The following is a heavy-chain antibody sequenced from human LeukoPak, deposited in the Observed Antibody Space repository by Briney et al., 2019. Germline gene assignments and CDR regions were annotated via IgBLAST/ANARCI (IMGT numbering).Heavy chain of an antibody. Sequence: GGSLRLSCAASGFTVSSNYMRWVRQAPGKGLEWVSVIYSGGSTYYADSVKGRFTISRDNSKNTLYLQMNSLRAEDTAVYYCAKTVAIGRYYYYMDVWGKGTTVTISS. V-gene: IGHV3-53*05. J-gene: IGHJ6*03. CDR1: GFTVSSNY. CDR3: AKTVAIGRYYYYMDV. D-gene: IGHD4-23*01. CDR2: IYSGGST.